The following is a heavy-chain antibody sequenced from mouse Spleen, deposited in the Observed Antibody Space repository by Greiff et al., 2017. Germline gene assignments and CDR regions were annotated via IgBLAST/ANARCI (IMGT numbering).Heavy chain of an antibody. Sequence: QVQLKESGAELARPGASVKMSCKASGYTFTSYTMHWVKQRPGQGLEWIGYINPSSGYTKYNQKFKDKATLTADKSSSTAYMQLSSLTSEDSAVYYCARRTGTDWYFDVWGTGTTVTVSS. J-gene: IGHJ1*03. CDR2: INPSSGYT. CDR3: ARRTGTDWYFDV. V-gene: IGHV1-4*01. CDR1: GYTFTSYT. D-gene: IGHD4-1*01.